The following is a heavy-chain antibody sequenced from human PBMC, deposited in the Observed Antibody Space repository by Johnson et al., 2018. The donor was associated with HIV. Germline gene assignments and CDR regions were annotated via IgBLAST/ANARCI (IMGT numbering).Heavy chain of an antibody. CDR2: IKQDGSEK. CDR3: AKDRRDVYTSLGAFDI. CDR1: GFTFSSYG. V-gene: IGHV3-7*01. J-gene: IGHJ3*02. Sequence: EVQLVESGGGVVRPGGSLRLSCAASGFTFSSYGMHWVRQAPGKGLEWVANIKQDGSEKYYADSVKGRFTISRDNAKNSLYLQMNSLRAEDTAVYYCAKDRRDVYTSLGAFDIWGQGTLVTVSS. D-gene: IGHD5-24*01.